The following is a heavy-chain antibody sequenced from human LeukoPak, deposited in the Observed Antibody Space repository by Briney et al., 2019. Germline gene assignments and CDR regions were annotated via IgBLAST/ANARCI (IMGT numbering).Heavy chain of an antibody. V-gene: IGHV3-30*18. CDR3: AKPKGYGDRYFDY. D-gene: IGHD4-17*01. CDR2: ISYDGSNK. Sequence: QAGGSLRLSCAASGFTFSSYGMHWVRQAPGKGLEWVAVISYDGSNKYYADSVKGRFTISRDNSKNTLYLQMNSLRAEDTAVYYCAKPKGYGDRYFDYWGQGTLVTVSS. CDR1: GFTFSSYG. J-gene: IGHJ4*02.